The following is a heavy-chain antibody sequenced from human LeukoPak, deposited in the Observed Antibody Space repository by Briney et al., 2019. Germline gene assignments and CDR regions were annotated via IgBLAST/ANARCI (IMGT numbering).Heavy chain of an antibody. Sequence: PSETLSLTCAVYGGSFSGYYWSWIRQPPGKGLEWIGEINHSGSTNYNPSLKSRVTIPVDTSKNQFSLKLSSVTAADTAVYYCARVGSSSYNWFDPWGQGTLVTVSS. V-gene: IGHV4-34*01. J-gene: IGHJ5*02. CDR1: GGSFSGYY. CDR3: ARVGSSSYNWFDP. D-gene: IGHD6-13*01. CDR2: INHSGST.